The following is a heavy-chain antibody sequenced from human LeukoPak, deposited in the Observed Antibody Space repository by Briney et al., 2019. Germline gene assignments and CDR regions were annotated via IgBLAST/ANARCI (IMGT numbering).Heavy chain of an antibody. V-gene: IGHV3-66*01. J-gene: IGHJ4*02. CDR2: IYSGGST. D-gene: IGHD3-3*01. CDR1: GFTVSSNY. Sequence: AGGSLRLSCAASGFTVSSNYMSWVRQAPGKGLEWVSCIYSGGSTYYADSVKGRFTISRDNSKNTLYLQMNSLRAEDTAVYYCARGGDYDFWSLYFDYWGQGTLVTVSS. CDR3: ARGGDYDFWSLYFDY.